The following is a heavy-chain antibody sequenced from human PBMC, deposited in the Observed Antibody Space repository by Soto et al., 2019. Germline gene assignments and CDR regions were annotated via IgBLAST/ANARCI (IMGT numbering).Heavy chain of an antibody. V-gene: IGHV1-46*01. CDR3: ARGIAVAPFDY. D-gene: IGHD6-19*01. CDR2: INPSGGST. Sequence: GSSVKVSCKASVYTFTSYYMHWVRQAPGQGLEWVGIINPSGGSTRYAQKFQGRVTMTRDTSTSTVYLELRSLRSEDTAVYYCARGIAVAPFDYWGQGTLVTVSS. J-gene: IGHJ4*02. CDR1: VYTFTSYY.